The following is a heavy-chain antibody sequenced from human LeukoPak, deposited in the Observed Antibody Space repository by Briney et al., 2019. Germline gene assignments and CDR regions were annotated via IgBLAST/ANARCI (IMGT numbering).Heavy chain of an antibody. Sequence: SQTLSLTCTVSGGSITSNIFYWNWIRQPPGKGLEWIGSIYYSKNTYYNPSLKSRVTISADTSKNQFSLTLGSVSATDTAVYYCVSPRGFSYGYFDYWGQGTLVTVSS. CDR3: VSPRGFSYGYFDY. D-gene: IGHD5-18*01. CDR1: GGSITSNIFY. CDR2: IYYSKNT. V-gene: IGHV4-39*01. J-gene: IGHJ4*02.